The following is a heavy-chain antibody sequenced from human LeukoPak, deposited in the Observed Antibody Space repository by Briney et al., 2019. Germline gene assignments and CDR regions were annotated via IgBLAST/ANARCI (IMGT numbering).Heavy chain of an antibody. D-gene: IGHD5-12*01. J-gene: IGHJ6*03. V-gene: IGHV1-46*01. CDR1: GYTFTSYY. CDR2: INPSGGST. Sequence: ASVKVSCKASGYTFTSYYMHWVRQAPGQGLEWMGIINPSGGSTSYAQKFQGRVTMTRDMSTSTVYMELSSLRSEDTAVYYCARRPGYSGYLAMDYYYYMDVWGKGTTVTVSS. CDR3: ARRPGYSGYLAMDYYYYMDV.